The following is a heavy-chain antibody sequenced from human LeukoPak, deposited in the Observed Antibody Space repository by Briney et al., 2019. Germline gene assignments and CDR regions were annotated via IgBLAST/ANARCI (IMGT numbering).Heavy chain of an antibody. D-gene: IGHD3-22*01. CDR3: AKENWVYNWKYDSSGSGITY. CDR1: GYTFTGYY. CDR2: INPNSGGT. V-gene: IGHV1-2*02. J-gene: IGHJ4*02. Sequence: ASVKVSCKASGYTFTGYYMHWVRQAPGQGLEWMGWINPNSGGTNYAQKFQGRVTMTRDTSISTAYMELSRLRSDDTAVYYCAKENWVYNWKYDSSGSGITYWGQGTLVTVSS.